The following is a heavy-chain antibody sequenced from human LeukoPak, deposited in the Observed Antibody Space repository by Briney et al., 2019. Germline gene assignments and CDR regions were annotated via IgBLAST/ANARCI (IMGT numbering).Heavy chain of an antibody. CDR1: GGSISSSSYY. D-gene: IGHD6-13*01. V-gene: IGHV4-39*01. Sequence: SETPSLTCTVSGGSISSSSYYWGWIRQPPGKGLEWIGSIYYSGSTYYNPSLKSRVTISVDTSKNQFSLKLSSVTAADTAVYYCARQRIAAPTYYMDVWGKGTTVTVSS. J-gene: IGHJ6*03. CDR2: IYYSGST. CDR3: ARQRIAAPTYYMDV.